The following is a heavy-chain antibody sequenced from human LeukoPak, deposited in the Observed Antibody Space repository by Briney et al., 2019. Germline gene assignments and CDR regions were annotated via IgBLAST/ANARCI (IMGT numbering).Heavy chain of an antibody. CDR3: ARSNPNRNALDL. CDR2: IKKDESEE. J-gene: IGHJ3*01. CDR1: GFTLNSYL. V-gene: IGHV3-7*01. Sequence: GGSLRLSCAASGFTLNSYLMSWVRQAPGRGLEWVANIKKDESEESYLDSVKGRFTVSRDNAKNSLFLQMNSLRGEDTAVYYCARSNPNRNALDLWGQGTMVTISS. D-gene: IGHD1-14*01.